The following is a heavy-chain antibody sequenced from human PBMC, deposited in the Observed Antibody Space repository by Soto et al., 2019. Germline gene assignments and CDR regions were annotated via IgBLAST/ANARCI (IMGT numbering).Heavy chain of an antibody. CDR1: GGSISSYY. J-gene: IGHJ4*02. CDR2: LYYSGIT. CDR3: ASPPPAAPNLRPCYFGY. V-gene: IGHV4-59*01. Sequence: PSETLSLTCTVSGGSISSYYWNWIRQPPGKGLEWIGYLYYSGITNYNPSLKSRVTISVDTSKNQFSLKLSSVTAADTAVYYCASPPPAAPNLRPCYFGYWRRGTLITVSS.